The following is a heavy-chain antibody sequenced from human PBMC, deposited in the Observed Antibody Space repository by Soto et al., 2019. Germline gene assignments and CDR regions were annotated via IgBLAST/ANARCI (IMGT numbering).Heavy chain of an antibody. CDR3: ARVAPPLSVLRYFDWSHYYYYGMDV. V-gene: IGHV4-61*01. Sequence: PSETLSLTCTVSGGSVSSGSYYWSWIRQPPGKGLEWIGYIYYSGSTNYNPSLKSRVTISVDTSKNQFSLKLSSVTAADTAVYYCARVAPPLSVLRYFDWSHYYYYGMDVWGQGTTVTVSS. CDR2: IYYSGST. J-gene: IGHJ6*02. D-gene: IGHD3-9*01. CDR1: GGSVSSGSYY.